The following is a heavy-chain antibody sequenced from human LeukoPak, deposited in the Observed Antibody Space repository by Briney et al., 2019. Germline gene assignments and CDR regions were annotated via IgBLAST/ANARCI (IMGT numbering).Heavy chain of an antibody. CDR1: GGSISSYY. CDR2: IYYSGST. V-gene: IGHV4-59*08. Sequence: SETLSLTCTVSGGSISSYYWSWIRQPPGKGLEWIGYIYYSGSTNYNPSLKSRVTISVDTSKNQFSLKLSSVTAADTAVYYCAEQGRDYDFLAVFLHPPFWGRGTLVP. CDR3: AEQGRDYDFLAVFLHPPF. J-gene: IGHJ4*02. D-gene: IGHD3-3*01.